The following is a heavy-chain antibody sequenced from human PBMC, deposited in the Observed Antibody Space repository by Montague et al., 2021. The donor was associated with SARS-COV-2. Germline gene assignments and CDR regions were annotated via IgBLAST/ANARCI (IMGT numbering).Heavy chain of an antibody. D-gene: IGHD6-13*01. Sequence: SLRLSCAASGFTFSDYYMSWIRQAPGKGLEWISYISSSGSTIYYADSVKGRFTISRDHAKNSLYLQMNSLRAEDTAVYYCARVAKLAAAGLWWFDPWGQGTLVTVSS. J-gene: IGHJ5*02. CDR1: GFTFSDYY. CDR3: ARVAKLAAAGLWWFDP. V-gene: IGHV3-11*01. CDR2: ISSSGSTI.